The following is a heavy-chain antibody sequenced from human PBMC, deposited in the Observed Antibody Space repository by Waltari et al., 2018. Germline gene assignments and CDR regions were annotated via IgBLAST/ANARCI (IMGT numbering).Heavy chain of an antibody. V-gene: IGHV3-7*01. Sequence: EVQLVESGGGLVQPGGSLRLSCAASGFTFNTYWMKWIRQAPGKGLEWVANINPDGSQKCYVDSVKGRFTGSRDNAQNSLYLQMNNLRAEDTAVYYCTTLARGESGDYWGQGTLVTVSS. J-gene: IGHJ4*02. D-gene: IGHD3-10*01. CDR3: TTLARGESGDY. CDR1: GFTFNTYW. CDR2: INPDGSQK.